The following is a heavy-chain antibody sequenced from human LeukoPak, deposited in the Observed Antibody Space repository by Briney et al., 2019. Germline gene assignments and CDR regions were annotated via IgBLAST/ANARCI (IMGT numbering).Heavy chain of an antibody. Sequence: PSEPLSLICALYGGPFSGYYWSWIRHPPGKGLECIGEINHGGSTNYNPSLKSRVTISVDTSKNQFSLKLSSVTAADTAVYYCALLLYYDSSGYPNWFDPWGQGTLVTVSS. CDR3: ALLLYYDSSGYPNWFDP. J-gene: IGHJ5*02. V-gene: IGHV4-34*01. D-gene: IGHD3-22*01. CDR2: INHGGST. CDR1: GGPFSGYY.